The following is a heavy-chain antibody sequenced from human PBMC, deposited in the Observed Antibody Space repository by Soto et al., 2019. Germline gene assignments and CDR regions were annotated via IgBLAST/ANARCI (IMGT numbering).Heavy chain of an antibody. V-gene: IGHV1-3*01. D-gene: IGHD6-6*01. CDR2: INAGNGNT. Sequence: ASVKVSCKASGYTFTSYAMHWVRQAPGQRLEWMGWINAGNGNTKYSQKFQGRVTITRDTSASTAYMELSSLRSEDTAVYYCARNSGNAQLVLNYYYYMDVWGKGTTVTVSS. J-gene: IGHJ6*03. CDR3: ARNSGNAQLVLNYYYYMDV. CDR1: GYTFTSYA.